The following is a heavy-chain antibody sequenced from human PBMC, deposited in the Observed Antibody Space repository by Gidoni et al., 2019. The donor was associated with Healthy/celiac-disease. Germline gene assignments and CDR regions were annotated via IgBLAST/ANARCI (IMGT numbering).Heavy chain of an antibody. Sequence: QVQLVESGGGVVQPGRSLRLSCAASGFTFSNYGMHWVRQAPGKGLEWVAVISHDGSNKYYADSVKGRFTISRENSKNTVYLQMNSLRSDDTGVYYCAKDPATYSSSWVYYYYGMDVWGQGTTVTVSS. D-gene: IGHD6-13*01. CDR1: GFTFSNYG. CDR3: AKDPATYSSSWVYYYYGMDV. CDR2: ISHDGSNK. J-gene: IGHJ6*02. V-gene: IGHV3-30*18.